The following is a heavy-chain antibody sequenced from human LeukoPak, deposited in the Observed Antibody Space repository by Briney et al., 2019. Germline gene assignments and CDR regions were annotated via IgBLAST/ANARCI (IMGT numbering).Heavy chain of an antibody. J-gene: IGHJ5*02. D-gene: IGHD2-2*01. CDR3: ARSTVVVPAAMEYNWFDP. CDR2: INHSVST. V-gene: IGHV4-34*01. CDR1: GGSFSGYY. Sequence: SESLSLTCAVYGGSFSGYYWSWIRQPPGKGLEWVGEINHSVSTNHNPSLKSRVTISVDTSKNQFSLKLSSVTAADTAVYYCARSTVVVPAAMEYNWFDPWGQGTLVTVSS.